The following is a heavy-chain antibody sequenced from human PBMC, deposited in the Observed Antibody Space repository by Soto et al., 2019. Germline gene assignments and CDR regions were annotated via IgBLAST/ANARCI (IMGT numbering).Heavy chain of an antibody. V-gene: IGHV1-69*13. CDR2: IIPIFGTA. CDR1: GCTFSSYA. Sequence: EASVKVSCKASGCTFSSYAISWVRQAPGQGLEWMGGIIPIFGTANYAQKFQGRVTITADESTSTAYMELSSLRSEDTAVYYCAREARYYDSSGYYSGWFDPWGQGTLVTVS. CDR3: AREARYYDSSGYYSGWFDP. J-gene: IGHJ5*02. D-gene: IGHD3-22*01.